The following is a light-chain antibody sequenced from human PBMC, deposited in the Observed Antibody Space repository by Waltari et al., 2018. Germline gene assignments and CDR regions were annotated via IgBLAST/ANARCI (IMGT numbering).Light chain of an antibody. CDR1: SSDVGGDDS. CDR3: CSQSSYNGVI. J-gene: IGLJ2*01. V-gene: IGLV2-14*03. CDR2: DVN. Sequence: QSALSQPASVSGSPGQSITLSCTGSSSDVGGDDSVSWYQDHPGQAPKVIIYDVNNRPSGVSDRFSGSKSGNMASLTISGLQAEDEANYYCCSQSSYNGVIFGGGTKLTVL.